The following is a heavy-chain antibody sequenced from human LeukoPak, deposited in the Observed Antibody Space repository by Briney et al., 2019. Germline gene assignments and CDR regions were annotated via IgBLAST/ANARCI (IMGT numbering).Heavy chain of an antibody. CDR1: GYTFTGYY. J-gene: IGHJ3*02. CDR3: ARDLYAVTTGVEAGAFDI. Sequence: GASVKVSCKASGYTFTGYYMHWVRQAPAQGLEWMGGIYPNSGGTNYAQKFQGRVTMTRDTSISTAYMELSRLRSDDTAVYYCARDLYAVTTGVEAGAFDIWGQGTMVTVSS. V-gene: IGHV1-2*02. D-gene: IGHD4-17*01. CDR2: IYPNSGGT.